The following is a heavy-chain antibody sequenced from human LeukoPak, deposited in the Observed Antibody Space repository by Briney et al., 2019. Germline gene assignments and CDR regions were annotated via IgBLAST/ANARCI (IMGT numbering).Heavy chain of an antibody. CDR3: ARDTVRDGYNFDYYYYYMDV. D-gene: IGHD5-24*01. Sequence: PGRSLRLSCAASGFTFSSYGMHWVRQAPGKGLEWVAVISYDGSNKYYADSVKGRFTISRDNSKNTLYLQMNSLRAEDTAVYYCARDTVRDGYNFDYYYYYMDVWGKGTTVTVSS. CDR1: GFTFSSYG. CDR2: ISYDGSNK. J-gene: IGHJ6*03. V-gene: IGHV3-30*03.